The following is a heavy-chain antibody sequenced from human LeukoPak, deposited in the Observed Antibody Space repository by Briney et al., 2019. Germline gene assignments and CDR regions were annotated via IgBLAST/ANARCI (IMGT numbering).Heavy chain of an antibody. CDR1: GFIFSSYG. Sequence: GGSLRLSCAASGFIFSSYGMHWVRQAPGKGLEWVAVIWYDGSKTYYADSVQGRFTVSRDNSKNTLYLQMDSLRVEDTAVYYCASYLYWWSDLGYWGQGTLVTVSA. CDR3: ASYLYWWSDLGY. CDR2: IWYDGSKT. D-gene: IGHD2-8*02. J-gene: IGHJ4*02. V-gene: IGHV3-33*01.